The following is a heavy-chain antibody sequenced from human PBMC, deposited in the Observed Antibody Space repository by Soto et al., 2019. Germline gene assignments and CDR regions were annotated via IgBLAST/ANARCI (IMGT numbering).Heavy chain of an antibody. V-gene: IGHV4-39*01. CDR2: IHYSGNT. J-gene: IGHJ4*02. CDR1: GGSISSSNYY. CDR3: ARAGYTAHDLDY. D-gene: IGHD5-18*01. Sequence: QLQLQESGPGLVKPSETLSLTCTFSGGSISSSNYYWGWIRQPPGKGLEWIGSIHYSGNTYYNPAIRGRVTIYVDTSKSQFSLNLRSVTAADTAVYYCARAGYTAHDLDYWGQGTLVTVSS.